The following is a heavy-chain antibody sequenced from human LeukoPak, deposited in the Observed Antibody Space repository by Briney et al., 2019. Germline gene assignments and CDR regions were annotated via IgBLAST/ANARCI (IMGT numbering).Heavy chain of an antibody. CDR2: ISYDGSNK. CDR3: AKATYYYDSSNIQH. Sequence: GGSLRLSSAASGFTFSSYGMHWVRQAPGKGLEWVAVISYDGSNKYYADSVKGRFTISRDNSKNTLYLQMNSLRAEDTAVYYCAKATYYYDSSNIQHWGQGTLVTVSS. V-gene: IGHV3-30*18. D-gene: IGHD3-22*01. J-gene: IGHJ1*01. CDR1: GFTFSSYG.